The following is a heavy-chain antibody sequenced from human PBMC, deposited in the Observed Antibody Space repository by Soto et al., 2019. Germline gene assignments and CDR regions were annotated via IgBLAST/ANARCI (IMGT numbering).Heavy chain of an antibody. CDR2: ISGSGSTI. Sequence: GVSLRLSCAASGFTFSSYAVSWVRQAPGKGPDWISSISGSGSTIYYADSVKGRFTISRDNSKNTLYLQMSSLRAEDTAVYYCAPVFYYCDSSCYYNFDYWGQGTLVTVSS. J-gene: IGHJ4*02. CDR1: GFTFSSYA. D-gene: IGHD3-22*01. CDR3: APVFYYCDSSCYYNFDY. V-gene: IGHV3-23*01.